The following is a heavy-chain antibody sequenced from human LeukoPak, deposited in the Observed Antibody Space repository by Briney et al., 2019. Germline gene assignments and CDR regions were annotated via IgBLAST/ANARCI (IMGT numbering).Heavy chain of an antibody. CDR2: IYYSGST. J-gene: IGHJ3*02. V-gene: IGHV4-30-4*08. CDR1: GGSISSGDYY. Sequence: SETLSLTCTVSGGSISSGDYYRSWIRQPPGKGLEWIGYIYYSGSTYYNPSLKSRVTISVDTSKNQFSLKLSSVTAADTAVYYCARLASDLDAFDIWGQGTMVTVSS. CDR3: ARLASDLDAFDI.